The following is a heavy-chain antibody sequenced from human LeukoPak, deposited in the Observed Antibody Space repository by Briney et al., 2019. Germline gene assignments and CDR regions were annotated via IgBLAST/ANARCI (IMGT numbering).Heavy chain of an antibody. CDR2: IYSGGST. CDR3: AKELRVRGVIDY. CDR1: GFTVSSNY. D-gene: IGHD3-10*01. V-gene: IGHV3-53*01. Sequence: GGSLRLSCAASGFTVSSNYMSWVRQAPGKGLEWVSVIYSGGSTYYADSVKGRFTISRDNSKNTLYLQMSSLRAEDTAVYYCAKELRVRGVIDYWGQGTLVTVSS. J-gene: IGHJ4*02.